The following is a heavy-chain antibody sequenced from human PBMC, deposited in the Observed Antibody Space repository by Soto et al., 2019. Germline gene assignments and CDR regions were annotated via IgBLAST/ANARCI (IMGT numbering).Heavy chain of an antibody. CDR3: ASANYCSGGSGYSDDAFDI. V-gene: IGHV3-48*02. J-gene: IGHJ3*02. CDR2: ISSSGSTI. D-gene: IGHD2-15*01. CDR1: GFTFSSYS. Sequence: GGSLRLSCAASGFTFSSYSINWVRHAPWKGLEWVSYISSSGSTIYYADSVKGRFTISRDNAKNSLYLQMNSLRDEDTAVYYWASANYCSGGSGYSDDAFDIWGQRTMVAVSS.